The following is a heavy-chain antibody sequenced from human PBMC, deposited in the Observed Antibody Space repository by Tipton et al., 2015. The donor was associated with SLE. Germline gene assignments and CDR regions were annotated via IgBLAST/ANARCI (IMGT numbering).Heavy chain of an antibody. CDR2: IYHSGST. J-gene: IGHJ4*02. D-gene: IGHD3-9*01. Sequence: TLSLTCTVSGGSISSSSYYWGWIRQPPGKGLEWIGEIYHSGSTNYNPSLKSRVTISVDTSKNQFSLKLSSVTAADTAVYYCALDYDILTGRGNFDYWGQGTLVTVSS. V-gene: IGHV4-39*07. CDR1: GGSISSSSYY. CDR3: ALDYDILTGRGNFDY.